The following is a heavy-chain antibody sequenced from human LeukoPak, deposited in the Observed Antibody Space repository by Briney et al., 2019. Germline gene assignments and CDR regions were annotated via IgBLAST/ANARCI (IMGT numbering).Heavy chain of an antibody. J-gene: IGHJ4*02. CDR2: IYYSGST. Sequence: SETLSLTCTVSGGSISSGGYYWSWIRQHPGKGLEWIGYIYYSGSTYYNPSLKSRVTISVDTSKNQFSLKLSSVTAADTAVYYCARAVSVVPGEPSKRYFDYWGQGTLVTVSS. CDR1: GGSISSGGYY. D-gene: IGHD2-2*01. V-gene: IGHV4-31*03. CDR3: ARAVSVVPGEPSKRYFDY.